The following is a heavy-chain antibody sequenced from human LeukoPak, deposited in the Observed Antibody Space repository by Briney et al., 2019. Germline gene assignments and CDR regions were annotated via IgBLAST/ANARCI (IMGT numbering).Heavy chain of an antibody. CDR3: AKDSAFYYIDV. J-gene: IGHJ6*03. V-gene: IGHV3-30*04. CDR2: ISYDGSNK. D-gene: IGHD3-10*01. Sequence: GGSLRLSCAASGFTFSSYTMHWVRQAPGKGLEWVAVISYDGSNKYYADSVKGRFTISRDNSKNTLYLQMNSLKGDDTAVYYCAKDSAFYYIDVWGKGTTVIISS. CDR1: GFTFSSYT.